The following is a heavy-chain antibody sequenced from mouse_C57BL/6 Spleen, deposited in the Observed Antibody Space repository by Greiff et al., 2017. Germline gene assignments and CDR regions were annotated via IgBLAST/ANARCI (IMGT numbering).Heavy chain of an antibody. CDR3: ARLGFNTGDFDY. CDR1: GYTFTDYY. CDR2: INPNNGGT. J-gene: IGHJ2*01. Sequence: EVQLQQSGPELVKPGASVKISCKASGYTFTDYYMNWVKQSHGKSLEWIGDINPNNGGTSYNQKFKGKATLTVDKSSSTAYMELRSLTSEDSAVYYCARLGFNTGDFDYWGQGTTHTVSS. V-gene: IGHV1-26*01.